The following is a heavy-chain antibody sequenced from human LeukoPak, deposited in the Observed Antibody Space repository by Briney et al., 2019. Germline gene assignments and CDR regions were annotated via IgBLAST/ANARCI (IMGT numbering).Heavy chain of an antibody. CDR1: GFTFSSYG. Sequence: GGSLRLSCAASGFTFSSYGMHWVRQAPGKGLEWVAVIWYDGSNKYYADSVKGRFTISRDNSKNTLYLQMNSLRAEDTAVYYCARDKTEIDYGDYAFDYWGQGTLVTVSS. D-gene: IGHD4-17*01. CDR2: IWYDGSNK. V-gene: IGHV3-33*01. J-gene: IGHJ4*02. CDR3: ARDKTEIDYGDYAFDY.